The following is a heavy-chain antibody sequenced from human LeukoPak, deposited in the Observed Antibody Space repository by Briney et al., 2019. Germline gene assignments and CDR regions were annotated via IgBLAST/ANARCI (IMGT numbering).Heavy chain of an antibody. Sequence: GASVKVSCKASGYTFTSYYMHWVRQAPGQGLEWMGIINPSGGSTSYAQKFQGRVTMTRDMSTSTVYMELSRLRSDDTAVYFCAREGVLGSGYYYGYWGQGTLVTVSS. D-gene: IGHD3-22*01. V-gene: IGHV1-46*01. CDR1: GYTFTSYY. J-gene: IGHJ4*02. CDR3: AREGVLGSGYYYGY. CDR2: INPSGGST.